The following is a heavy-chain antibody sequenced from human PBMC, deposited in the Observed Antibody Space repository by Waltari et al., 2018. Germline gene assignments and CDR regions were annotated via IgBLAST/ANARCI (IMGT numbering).Heavy chain of an antibody. D-gene: IGHD3-3*01. Sequence: QVQLQESGPGLVKPSETLSLTCAVSGYSISSGYYWGWIRQPPGKGLEWIGSIHHSGSTYNNPSLKSRVTISVDTSKNQFSLKLSSVTAADTAVYYCARVAYYDFWSGPLGAFDIWGQGTMVTVSS. CDR3: ARVAYYDFWSGPLGAFDI. CDR1: GYSISSGYY. J-gene: IGHJ3*02. CDR2: IHHSGST. V-gene: IGHV4-38-2*01.